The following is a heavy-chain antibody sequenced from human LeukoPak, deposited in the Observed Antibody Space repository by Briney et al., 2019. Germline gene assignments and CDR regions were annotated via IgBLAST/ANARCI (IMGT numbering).Heavy chain of an antibody. CDR2: ISSSGSTI. Sequence: GGSLRLSCAASGFTFSDYYMSWIRQAPGTGLEWVSYISSSGSTIYYADSVKGRFTISRDNAKNSLYPQMNSLRAEDTAVYYCARDLRSSGWYYFDYWGQGTLVTVSS. CDR3: ARDLRSSGWYYFDY. CDR1: GFTFSDYY. D-gene: IGHD6-19*01. J-gene: IGHJ4*02. V-gene: IGHV3-11*04.